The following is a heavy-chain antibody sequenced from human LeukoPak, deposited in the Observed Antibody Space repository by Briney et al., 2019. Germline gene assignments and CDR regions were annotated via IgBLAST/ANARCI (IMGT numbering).Heavy chain of an antibody. Sequence: GGSLRLSCAASGFTFSSYWMSWVRQAPGKGLEWVANIKQDGSEKYYVDSVKGRSTISRDNAKDSLYLQMNSLRAEDTAVYYCARDRRYCSSTSCSDYFDYWGQGTLVTVSS. CDR3: ARDRRYCSSTSCSDYFDY. D-gene: IGHD2-2*01. J-gene: IGHJ4*02. V-gene: IGHV3-7*01. CDR1: GFTFSSYW. CDR2: IKQDGSEK.